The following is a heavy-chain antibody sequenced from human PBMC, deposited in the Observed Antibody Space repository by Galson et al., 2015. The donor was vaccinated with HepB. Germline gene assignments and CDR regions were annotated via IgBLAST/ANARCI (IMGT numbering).Heavy chain of an antibody. J-gene: IGHJ4*02. V-gene: IGHV3-23*01. CDR3: AKMGWGSESSFDD. CDR2: LSGSGSET. Sequence: SLRLSCAASGFTFSSYAMSWVRQVPGKGLEWVSALSGSGSETFYADSVKGRFTISRDNSKNILYMQMNSLRAEDTAVYYCAKMGWGSESSFDDWGQGTLVTVSS. D-gene: IGHD3-10*01. CDR1: GFTFSSYA.